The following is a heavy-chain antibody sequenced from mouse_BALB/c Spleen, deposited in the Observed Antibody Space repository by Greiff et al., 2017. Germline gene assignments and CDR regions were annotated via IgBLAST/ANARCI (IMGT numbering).Heavy chain of an antibody. CDR3: AGYYGSGLAY. CDR1: GFSLTSYG. V-gene: IGHV2-9*02. CDR2: IWAGGST. J-gene: IGHJ3*01. Sequence: VQVVESGPGLVAPSQSLSITCTVSGFSLTSYGVHWVRQPPGKGLEWLGVIWAGGSTNYNSALMSRLSISKDNSKSQVFLKMNSLQTDDTAMYYCAGYYGSGLAYWGQGTLVTVSA. D-gene: IGHD1-1*01.